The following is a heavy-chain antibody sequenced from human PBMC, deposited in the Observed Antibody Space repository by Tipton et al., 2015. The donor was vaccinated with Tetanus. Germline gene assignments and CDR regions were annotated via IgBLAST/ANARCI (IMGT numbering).Heavy chain of an antibody. J-gene: IGHJ4*02. D-gene: IGHD1-26*01. CDR2: VNHGGTS. Sequence: TLSLTCAVSGGSFSGSYWSWIRQSPGKGLEWIGEVNHGGTSNYNPSLKSRVSISVDTSKNQFSLKLNSVTAADTAVYYCARDQARGARGWNYFDYWGQGTLVTVSS. V-gene: IGHV4-34*09. CDR1: GGSFSGSY. CDR3: ARDQARGARGWNYFDY.